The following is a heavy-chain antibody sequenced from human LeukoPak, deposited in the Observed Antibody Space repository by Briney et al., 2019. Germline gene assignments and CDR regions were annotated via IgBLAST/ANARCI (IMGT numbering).Heavy chain of an antibody. V-gene: IGHV4-39*07. CDR2: IYYSGST. Sequence: SETLSLTCTVSGGSISSSSYYWGWIRQPPGKGLEWIGSIYYSGSTYYNPSLKSRVTISVDTSKNQFSLKLSSVTAADTAVYYCARAPLWWHYYYYMDVWGKGTTVTVSS. CDR3: ARAPLWWHYYYYMDV. CDR1: GGSISSSSYY. D-gene: IGHD4/OR15-4a*01. J-gene: IGHJ6*03.